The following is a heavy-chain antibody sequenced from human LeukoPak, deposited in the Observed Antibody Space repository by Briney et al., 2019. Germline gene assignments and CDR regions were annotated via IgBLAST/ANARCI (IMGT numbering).Heavy chain of an antibody. CDR1: GFTFSSYS. CDR2: ISSTSSYI. D-gene: IGHD4-23*01. J-gene: IGHJ3*02. CDR3: ASRTGVETTVVITYAFDI. Sequence: GGPLRLSCAASGFTFSSYSMNWVRQAPGKGLEWVSSISSTSSYIYYADSVKGRFTISRDNAKNSLYLQMNSLRAEDTAVYYCASRTGVETTVVITYAFDIWGQGTMVTVSS. V-gene: IGHV3-21*01.